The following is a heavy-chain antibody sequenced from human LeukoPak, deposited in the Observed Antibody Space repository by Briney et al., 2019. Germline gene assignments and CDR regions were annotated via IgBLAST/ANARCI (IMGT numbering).Heavy chain of an antibody. V-gene: IGHV3-48*03. Sequence: GGSLRLSCAASGFTFSSYEMNWVRQAPGKGGEWVSYISSGGRPIYYADSLKDRFTISRDNAKNSLYLQMNSLRAEDTAIYYCARDGGRSCSGGGCYVAYWGRGTLVTVSS. D-gene: IGHD2-15*01. J-gene: IGHJ4*02. CDR2: ISSGGRPI. CDR3: ARDGGRSCSGGGCYVAY. CDR1: GFTFSSYE.